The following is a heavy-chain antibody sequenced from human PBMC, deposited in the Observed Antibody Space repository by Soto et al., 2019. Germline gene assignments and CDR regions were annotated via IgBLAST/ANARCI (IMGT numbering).Heavy chain of an antibody. D-gene: IGHD1-1*01. CDR3: VRNRKPGTMTYLAS. V-gene: IGHV3-72*01. CDR2: IRSKAHSYST. J-gene: IGHJ4*02. Sequence: GKGLEWVGFIRSKAHSYSTTYAASVKGRLTLSRDDSNNSVYLQMNCLKTEDSSVYFCVRNRKPGTMTYLASRGQGTLVPVSS.